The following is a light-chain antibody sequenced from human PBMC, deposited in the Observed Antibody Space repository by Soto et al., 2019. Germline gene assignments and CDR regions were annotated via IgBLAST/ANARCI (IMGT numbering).Light chain of an antibody. CDR3: QSYDSSLSGSYV. CDR1: SSNIGAGYD. V-gene: IGLV1-40*01. J-gene: IGLJ2*01. CDR2: GNS. Sequence: QSVLTQPPSVSGAPGQRVTISCTGSSSNIGAGYDVHWYQQLPGTAPKLLIYGNSNRPSGVPDRFSGSKSGTSASLAFTGLQAEDEADYYCQSYDSSLSGSYVFGGGTKLTVL.